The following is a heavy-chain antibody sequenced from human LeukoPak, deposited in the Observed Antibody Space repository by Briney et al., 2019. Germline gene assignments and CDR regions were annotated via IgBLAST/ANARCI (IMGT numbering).Heavy chain of an antibody. Sequence: GEALKISCKGSGYSFTSYWIGWVRQMPGKGLELMGIIYPCDSDNRYSPSFEGQVTISADKSISTAYLQWSSLKASDTAMYYCARPWDSSSVDAFDIWGQGTMVTVSS. D-gene: IGHD6-6*01. CDR3: ARPWDSSSVDAFDI. CDR1: GYSFTSYW. V-gene: IGHV5-51*01. J-gene: IGHJ3*02. CDR2: IYPCDSDN.